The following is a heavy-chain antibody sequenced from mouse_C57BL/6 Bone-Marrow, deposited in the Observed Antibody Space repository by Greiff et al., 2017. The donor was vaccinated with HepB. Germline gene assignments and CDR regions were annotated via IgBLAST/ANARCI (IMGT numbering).Heavy chain of an antibody. CDR2: IRLKSDNYAT. V-gene: IGHV6-3*01. D-gene: IGHD2-14*01. CDR1: GFTFSNYW. J-gene: IGHJ3*01. Sequence: EVKLEESGGGLVQPGGSMKLSCVASGFTFSNYWMNWVRQSPEKGLEWVAQIRLKSDNYATHYAESVKGRFTISRDDSKSSVYLQMNNLRAEDTGIYYCTRGVLPFFAYWGQGTLVTVSA. CDR3: TRGVLPFFAY.